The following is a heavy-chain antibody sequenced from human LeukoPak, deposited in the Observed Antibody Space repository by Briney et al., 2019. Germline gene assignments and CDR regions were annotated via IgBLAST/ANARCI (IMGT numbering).Heavy chain of an antibody. J-gene: IGHJ4*02. V-gene: IGHV1-69*01. CDR2: IITIFGTA. Sequence: SVKVSCKASGGTFSSYAISCVRQPPGQGLEWMGGIITIFGTANYAQTFQGRVTITADESTSTAYMELSSLRSEDTAVYYCASRGANYYDSSGYYYDWGQGTLVTVSS. CDR1: GGTFSSYA. CDR3: ASRGANYYDSSGYYYD. D-gene: IGHD3-22*01.